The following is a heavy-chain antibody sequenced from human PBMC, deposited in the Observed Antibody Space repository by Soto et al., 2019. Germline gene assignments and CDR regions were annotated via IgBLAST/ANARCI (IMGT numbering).Heavy chain of an antibody. CDR3: ARELLFYDSDGFSWDDDFDI. V-gene: IGHV4-30-2*01. D-gene: IGHD3-22*01. J-gene: IGHJ3*02. CDR2: IYQSGST. CDR1: GGSLSSSAYS. Sequence: TLSLTCAVSGGSLSSSAYSWSWIRQPPGKGLEWTGFIYQSGSTYYNPSLKSRVTMSLDRPKNQFSLKLSSVTAADTAVYYCARELLFYDSDGFSWDDDFDIWGQGTMVTFSS.